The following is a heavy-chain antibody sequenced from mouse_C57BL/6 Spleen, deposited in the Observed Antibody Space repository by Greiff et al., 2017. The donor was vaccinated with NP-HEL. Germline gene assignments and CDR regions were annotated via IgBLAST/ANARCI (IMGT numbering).Heavy chain of an antibody. J-gene: IGHJ4*01. CDR3: ARSDDPDGYYGEAAMDY. CDR1: GYTFTDYY. CDR2: INPNNGGT. V-gene: IGHV1-26*01. D-gene: IGHD2-3*01. Sequence: VQLQQSGPELVKPGASVKISCKASGYTFTDYYMNWVKQSHGKSLEWIGDINPNNGGTSYNQKFKGKATLTVDKSSSTAYMELRSLTSEDSAVYYCARSDDPDGYYGEAAMDYWGQGTSVTVSS.